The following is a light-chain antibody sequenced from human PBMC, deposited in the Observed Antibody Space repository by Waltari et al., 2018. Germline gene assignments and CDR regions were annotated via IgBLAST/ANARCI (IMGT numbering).Light chain of an antibody. CDR1: SDINVGSYN. CDR3: MIWPSNAYVV. CDR2: YYPDSDK. Sequence: QPVLTQPPSSSASPGESARLTCTLPSDINVGSYNIYSYQQKPGSPPRYLLYYYPDSDKGQGSGVPSRFSGSKDASANTGILLISGLQSEDEADYYCMIWPSNAYVVFGGGTKLTVL. V-gene: IGLV5-37*01. J-gene: IGLJ2*01.